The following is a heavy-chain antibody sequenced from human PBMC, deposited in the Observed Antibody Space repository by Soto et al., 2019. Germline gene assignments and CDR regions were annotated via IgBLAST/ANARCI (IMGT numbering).Heavy chain of an antibody. V-gene: IGHV3-23*01. J-gene: IGHJ4*02. CDR2: VRGTNENT. CDR3: AKDWTHLDY. CDR1: GFDFGYYA. Sequence: GGSMRLPSAASGFDFGYYAMHCVRQAPGKGLEWVSLVRGTNENTYYADSVKGRFTIYRDNSRNTLYLQMNFLRAEDTAIYYCAKDWTHLDYWGPGTLVTVSS. D-gene: IGHD3-3*01.